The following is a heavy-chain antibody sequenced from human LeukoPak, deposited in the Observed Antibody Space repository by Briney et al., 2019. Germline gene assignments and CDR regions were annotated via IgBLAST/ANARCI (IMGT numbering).Heavy chain of an antibody. D-gene: IGHD4-23*01. CDR3: AKEGMTTLVTPVDYFQH. CDR1: GFTLTSCA. Sequence: GRSLRLSCAASGFTLTSCAMSWVRQAPGKGLEWVSTINSGGTTYYADSVKGRFTISRDNSKNTLYLQMNSLRAEDTAVYYCAKEGMTTLVTPVDYFQHWGQGTLVTVSS. V-gene: IGHV3-23*01. J-gene: IGHJ1*01. CDR2: INSGGTT.